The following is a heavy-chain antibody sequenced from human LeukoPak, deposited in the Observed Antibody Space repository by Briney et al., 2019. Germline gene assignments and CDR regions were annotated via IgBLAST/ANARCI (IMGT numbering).Heavy chain of an antibody. CDR1: GYTFTGYY. J-gene: IGHJ5*02. CDR2: INPNSGGT. D-gene: IGHD6-6*01. CDR3: ARVGARIAARAHQNWFDP. V-gene: IGHV1-2*06. Sequence: ASVKVSCKASGYTFTGYYMHWVRQAPGQGLEWMGRINPNSGGTNYAQKFQGRVTMTRDTSISTAYMELSRLRSDDTAVYYCARVGARIAARAHQNWFDPWGQGTLVTVSS.